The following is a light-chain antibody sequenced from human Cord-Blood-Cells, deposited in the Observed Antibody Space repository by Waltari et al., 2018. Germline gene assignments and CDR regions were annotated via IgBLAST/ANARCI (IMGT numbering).Light chain of an antibody. J-gene: IGKJ2*03. Sequence: DIVMTQSPASLAVSLGERATINCKSRQSVLYSSNNKNYLAWYQQKPGPPPKLLIYWASTRESGVPYRFSVSGSGTEFTLTISSLQAEDVAVYYCQQYYSTAYSFGQGTKLEIK. V-gene: IGKV4-1*01. CDR1: QSVLYSSNNKNY. CDR3: QQYYSTAYS. CDR2: WAS.